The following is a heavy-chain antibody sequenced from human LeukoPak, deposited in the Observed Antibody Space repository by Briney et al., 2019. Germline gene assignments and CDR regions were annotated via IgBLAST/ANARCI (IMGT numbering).Heavy chain of an antibody. CDR2: ISGSGDST. CDR3: ARSFGYGVDAFDI. CDR1: GFTFSSYT. Sequence: GGSLRLSCAASGFTFSSYTMTWVRQAPGKGLEWVSLISGSGDSTYYADSVKGRFTISRDNSKNTLYLQMNSLRAEGTAVYYCARSFGYGVDAFDIWGQGTMVTVSS. J-gene: IGHJ3*02. V-gene: IGHV3-23*01. D-gene: IGHD5-18*01.